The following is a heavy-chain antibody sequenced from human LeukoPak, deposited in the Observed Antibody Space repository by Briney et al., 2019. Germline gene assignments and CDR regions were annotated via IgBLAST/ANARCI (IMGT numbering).Heavy chain of an antibody. J-gene: IGHJ4*02. D-gene: IGHD5-18*01. V-gene: IGHV4-59*11. CDR1: GGSISTHY. CDR3: ARDGHTYGYFDY. Sequence: ASETLSLTCTVSGGSISTHYWSWIRQSPGKGLEWIGYVYYSGDSKYHSSLNSRVTISVDTSKNQFSLKLTSVTNADTAVYYCARDGHTYGYFDYWGQGTPVTVSS. CDR2: VYYSGDS.